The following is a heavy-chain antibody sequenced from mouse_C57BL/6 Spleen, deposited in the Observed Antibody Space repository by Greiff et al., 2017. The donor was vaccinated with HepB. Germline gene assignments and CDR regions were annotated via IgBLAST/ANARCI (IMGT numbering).Heavy chain of an antibody. CDR2: ISSGGDYI. V-gene: IGHV5-9-1*02. CDR3: TRDLGDGYYDAMDY. Sequence: DVMLVESGEGLVKPGGSLKLSCAASGFTFSSYAMSWVRQTPEKRLEWVAYISSGGDYIYYADTVKGRFTISRDNARNTLYLQMSSLKSEDTAMYYCTRDLGDGYYDAMDYWGQGTSVTVSS. J-gene: IGHJ4*01. D-gene: IGHD2-3*01. CDR1: GFTFSSYA.